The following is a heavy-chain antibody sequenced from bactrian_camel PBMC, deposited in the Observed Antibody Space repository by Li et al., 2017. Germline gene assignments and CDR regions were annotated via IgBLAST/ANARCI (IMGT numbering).Heavy chain of an antibody. Sequence: HVQLVESGGGSVQAGGSLRLSCKASGYVPSGSCMGWFRQAPGKEREGIAAIDNDGFPTYHAAVKGRFAISRDNAENTLYLQMNSLKPEDTAMYYCAAVPRGYGTWGTTEVNYWGQGTQVTV. CDR2: IDNDGFP. V-gene: IGHV3S53*01. J-gene: IGHJ4*01. CDR1: GYVPSGSC. CDR3: AAVPRGYGTWGTTEVNY. D-gene: IGHD5*01.